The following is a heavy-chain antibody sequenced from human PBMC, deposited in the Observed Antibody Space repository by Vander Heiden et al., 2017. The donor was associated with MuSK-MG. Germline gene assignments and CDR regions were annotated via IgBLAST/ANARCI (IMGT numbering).Heavy chain of an antibody. Sequence: QVQLVVSGGGVVQSGRSLRLSCTASGFSFSSYGMPWVRQAPGKGPEWAAFVWDDESKKYYADSVKGRFTISRDNFKKTLYLQMDSLRVDDTAVYYCVKDRGNEGSIDFWGQGTLVTVSS. CDR2: VWDDESKK. J-gene: IGHJ4*02. CDR3: VKDRGNEGSIDF. V-gene: IGHV3-33*06. D-gene: IGHD1-1*01. CDR1: GFSFSSYG.